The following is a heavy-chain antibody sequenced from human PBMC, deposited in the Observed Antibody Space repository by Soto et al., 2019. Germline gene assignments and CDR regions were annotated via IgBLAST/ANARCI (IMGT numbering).Heavy chain of an antibody. CDR2: IKRDGSEE. CDR3: XGDPYYYDSHYYYGMDV. CDR1: GFSFNRHW. D-gene: IGHD3-22*01. V-gene: IGHV3-7*01. J-gene: IGHJ6*02. Sequence: PGGSLRLSCSASGFSFNRHWMSWVRQAPGKGLQWVASIKRDGSEEYYVDSVKGRFTISRDNVKNSLSLQMNSLRAEDTAVYYCXGDPYYYDSHYYYGMDVWGQGTTVTVSS.